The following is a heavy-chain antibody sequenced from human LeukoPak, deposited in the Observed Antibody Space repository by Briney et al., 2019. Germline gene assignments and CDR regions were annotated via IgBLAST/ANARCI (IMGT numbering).Heavy chain of an antibody. CDR2: INHSGST. J-gene: IGHJ4*02. CDR3: ARGQWGGYFDY. Sequence: PSETLSLTCAVYGGSFSGYYWSWIRQPPGKGLEWIGEINHSGSTNYNPSLQSRVAISVDTSKNQFSLKLSSVTAADTAVYYCARGQWGGYFDYWGQGTLVTVSS. D-gene: IGHD1-26*01. CDR1: GGSFSGYY. V-gene: IGHV4-34*01.